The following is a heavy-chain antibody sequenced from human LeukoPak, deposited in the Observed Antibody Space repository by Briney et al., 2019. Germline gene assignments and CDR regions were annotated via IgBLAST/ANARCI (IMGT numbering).Heavy chain of an antibody. D-gene: IGHD5-18*01. J-gene: IGHJ4*02. CDR3: AKESGYSYGYVSY. V-gene: IGHV3-23*01. CDR2: ISGNGGSA. Sequence: GGSLRLSCTASGLTFSSSAMSWVRQAPGKGLEWVSAISGNGGSAFYTDSVKGRFTISRDNSKNRLFLQMNSLRAEDAAVYYCAKESGYSYGYVSYWGQGTLVTVSS. CDR1: GLTFSSSA.